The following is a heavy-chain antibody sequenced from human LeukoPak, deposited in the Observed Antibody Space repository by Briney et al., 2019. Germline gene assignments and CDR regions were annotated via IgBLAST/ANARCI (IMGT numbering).Heavy chain of an antibody. J-gene: IGHJ4*02. CDR3: ARDLGERDL. V-gene: IGHV4-34*01. CDR2: INHSGST. CDR1: GGSFSGYY. D-gene: IGHD3-3*01. Sequence: SETLSLTCAVYGGSFSGYYWSWIRQPPGKGLEWIGEINHSGSTNYNPSLRSRVTISVDTSKNQFSLKLSSVTAADTAVYYCARDLGERDLWGQGTLVTVSS.